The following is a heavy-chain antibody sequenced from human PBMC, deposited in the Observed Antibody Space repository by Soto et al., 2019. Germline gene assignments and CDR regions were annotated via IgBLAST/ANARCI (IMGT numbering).Heavy chain of an antibody. Sequence: ESGGGLVKPGGSLRVSCAASGFSFTTYTMNWVRQAPGKGLEWVASISAGGRSIYYADSLKGRSTVSRDNAKISLYLQINSLRAEDTAVYYCPRSTPGNPFDIWGQGTMVTVSS. CDR3: PRSTPGNPFDI. V-gene: IGHV3-21*03. D-gene: IGHD4-4*01. J-gene: IGHJ3*02. CDR1: GFSFTTYT. CDR2: ISAGGRSI.